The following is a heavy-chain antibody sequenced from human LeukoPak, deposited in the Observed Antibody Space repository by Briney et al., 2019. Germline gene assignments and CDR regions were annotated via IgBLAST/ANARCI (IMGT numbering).Heavy chain of an antibody. V-gene: IGHV3-7*01. Sequence: GGSLRLSCAVSGFTFSSYWMSWVRQAPGKGLEWVANIKQDGSEKYYVDSVMCRFTISKDNAKNSLYLQMDSLRAGDRAVYYCARYYGSGWSQLYYFDYWGQGTLVTVSS. CDR3: ARYYGSGWSQLYYFDY. D-gene: IGHD6-19*01. CDR2: IKQDGSEK. CDR1: GFTFSSYW. J-gene: IGHJ4*02.